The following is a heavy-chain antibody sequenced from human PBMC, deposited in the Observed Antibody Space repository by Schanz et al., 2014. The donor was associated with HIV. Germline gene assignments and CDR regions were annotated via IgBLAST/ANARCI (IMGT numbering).Heavy chain of an antibody. D-gene: IGHD6-19*01. CDR2: IYSAGTT. CDR1: GFTVSNNH. J-gene: IGHJ4*02. V-gene: IGHV3-53*01. CDR3: AKMARSVAANTNLDY. Sequence: EVQLVESGGGLIQPGGSLRLSCVFSGFTVSNNHLSWVRQAPGKGLEWVSIIYSAGTTYYTDSVKGRFTISRDNSKNTLYLQMNSLGAEDTAVYYCAKMARSVAANTNLDYWGQGTLVTVSS.